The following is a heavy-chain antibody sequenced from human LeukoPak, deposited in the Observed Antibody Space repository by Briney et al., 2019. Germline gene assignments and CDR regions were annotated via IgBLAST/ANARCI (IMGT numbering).Heavy chain of an antibody. Sequence: GASVKVSCKASGYTFTGYYMHWVRQAPGQGLEWMGWINPNSGGTNYAQKFQGRVTMTRDTSISTAYMELSRLRSDDTAVYYCARDLLWDYYCSGSNYWGQGTMVTGCS. V-gene: IGHV1-2*02. CDR2: INPNSGGT. CDR3: ARDLLWDYYCSGSNY. CDR1: GYTFTGYY. J-gene: IGHJ4*02. D-gene: IGHD3-10*01.